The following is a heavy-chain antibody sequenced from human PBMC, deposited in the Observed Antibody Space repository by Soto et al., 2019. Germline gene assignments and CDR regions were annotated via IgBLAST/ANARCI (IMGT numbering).Heavy chain of an antibody. CDR1: GFTFSSYW. Sequence: GSLRLSCAASGFTFSSYWMSWVRQAPGKGLEWVANIKQDGSEKYYVDSVKGRFTISRDNAKNSLYLQMNSLRAEDTAVYYCARSWFGESNNWFDPWGQGTLVTVSS. J-gene: IGHJ5*02. D-gene: IGHD3-10*01. CDR2: IKQDGSEK. V-gene: IGHV3-7*02. CDR3: ARSWFGESNNWFDP.